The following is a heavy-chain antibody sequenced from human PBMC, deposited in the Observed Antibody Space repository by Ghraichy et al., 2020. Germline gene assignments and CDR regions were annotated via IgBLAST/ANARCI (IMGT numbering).Heavy chain of an antibody. CDR1: GYTFTSYN. V-gene: IGHV1-8*01. CDR2: MNPNTGST. D-gene: IGHD5/OR15-5a*01. J-gene: IGHJ4*02. Sequence: ASVKVSCKASGYTFTSYNINWVRQATGQGLEWMGWMNPNTGSTGYAQNFQGRVTMTTDTSRSTAYMELSSLKSEDTAVYYCVRGPLPWHIDYWGQGTLVTVSS. CDR3: VRGPLPWHIDY.